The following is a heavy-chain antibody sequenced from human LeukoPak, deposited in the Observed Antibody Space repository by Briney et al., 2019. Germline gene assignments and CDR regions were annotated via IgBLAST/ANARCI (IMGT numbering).Heavy chain of an antibody. CDR1: GFTFSSYA. J-gene: IGHJ4*02. CDR2: ISGSGGNT. CDR3: AKDRTGSWNYPFDH. V-gene: IGHV3-23*01. D-gene: IGHD1-7*01. Sequence: GGSLTLSCAASGFTFSSYAMSWVRQPPGKGLEWVAFISGSGGNTYYADSVQGRFTIARDNSKNTLYLQMNSLRAVDTAVYYCAKDRTGSWNYPFDHWGQGTLVTVSS.